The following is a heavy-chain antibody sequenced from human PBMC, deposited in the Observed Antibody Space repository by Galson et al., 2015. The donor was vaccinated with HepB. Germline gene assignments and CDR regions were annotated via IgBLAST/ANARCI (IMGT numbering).Heavy chain of an antibody. CDR2: IKSKTDGGTT. CDR3: TTIDFDWEQQFDY. CDR1: GFTFSNAW. Sequence: SLRLSCAASGFTFSNAWMSWVRQAPGKGLEWVGRIKSKTDGGTTDYAAPVKGRLTISRDDSKNTLYLQMNSLKTEDTAVYYCTTIDFDWEQQFDYWGQGTLVTVSS. D-gene: IGHD3-9*01. J-gene: IGHJ4*02. V-gene: IGHV3-15*01.